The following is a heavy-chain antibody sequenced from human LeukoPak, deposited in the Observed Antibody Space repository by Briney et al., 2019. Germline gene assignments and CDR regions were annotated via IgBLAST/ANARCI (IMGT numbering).Heavy chain of an antibody. Sequence: PGGSLRLSCAPSGFICEDYGMHWVRQAPGKGLEWVSGINWNGGSTGYADSVKGRFTISRVNAKNSLYLQMNSLRAEDTALYYCARWGSGYNLFDYWGQGILVTVSS. J-gene: IGHJ4*02. CDR3: ARWGSGYNLFDY. CDR1: GFICEDYG. D-gene: IGHD3-3*01. V-gene: IGHV3-20*04. CDR2: INWNGGST.